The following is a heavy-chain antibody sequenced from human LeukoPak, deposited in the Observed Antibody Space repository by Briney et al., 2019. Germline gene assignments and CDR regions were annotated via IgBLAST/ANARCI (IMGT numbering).Heavy chain of an antibody. CDR3: ARVWRRLKLDY. J-gene: IGHJ4*02. CDR1: GFTFSSYS. Sequence: PGGSLRLSCAAPGFTFSSYSMNWVRQAPGKGLEWVSYISSSSSTIYYADSVKGRFTISRDNAKNSLYLQMNSLRAEDTAVYYCARVWRRLKLDYWGQGTLVTVSS. V-gene: IGHV3-48*01. CDR2: ISSSSSTI. D-gene: IGHD6-25*01.